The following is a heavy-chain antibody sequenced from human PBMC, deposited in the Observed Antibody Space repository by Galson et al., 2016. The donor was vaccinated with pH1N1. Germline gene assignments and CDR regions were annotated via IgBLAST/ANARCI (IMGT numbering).Heavy chain of an antibody. CDR3: AREVGRSGSY. V-gene: IGHV3-7*01. Sequence: SLRLSCAASGFAISSYWMTWVRQAPGKGLEWVANIKQDGSEKYYVDSVKGRFAISRDNAENLLYLQMNSLRAEDTAVYYCAREVGRSGSYWGQGVVVTVSS. J-gene: IGHJ4*02. D-gene: IGHD1-26*01. CDR2: IKQDGSEK. CDR1: GFAISSYW.